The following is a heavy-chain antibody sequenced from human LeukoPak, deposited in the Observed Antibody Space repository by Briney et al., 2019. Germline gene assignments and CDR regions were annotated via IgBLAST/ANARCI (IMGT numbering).Heavy chain of an antibody. CDR2: ISYDGSNK. V-gene: IGHV3-30-3*01. CDR3: AKFRTAFDY. CDR1: GFTFSSYA. D-gene: IGHD1-1*01. Sequence: GRSLRLSCAASGFTFSSYAMHWVRQAPGKGLEWVAVISYDGSNKYYADSVKGRFTISRDNSKNTLYLQMNSLRAEDTAVYYCAKFRTAFDYWGQGTLVTVSS. J-gene: IGHJ4*02.